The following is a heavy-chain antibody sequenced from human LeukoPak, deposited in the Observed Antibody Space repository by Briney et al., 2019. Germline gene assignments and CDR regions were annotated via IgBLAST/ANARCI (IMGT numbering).Heavy chain of an antibody. Sequence: GASVKVSCKASGYTFTRHAISWVRQAPGQGLEWMGWISAYNYNTNYAQKFQGRVTMTRNTSISTAYMELSSLRSEDTAVYYCARGSYSSSWKTFDYWGQGTLVTVSS. CDR1: GYTFTRHA. V-gene: IGHV1-18*01. CDR2: ISAYNYNT. J-gene: IGHJ4*02. D-gene: IGHD6-13*01. CDR3: ARGSYSSSWKTFDY.